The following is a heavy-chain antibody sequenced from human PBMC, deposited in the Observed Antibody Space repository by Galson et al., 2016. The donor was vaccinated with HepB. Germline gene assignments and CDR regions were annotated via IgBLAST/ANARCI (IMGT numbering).Heavy chain of an antibody. CDR3: ARDLRLEDLDY. CDR2: ISVYNVYT. D-gene: IGHD3-3*01. CDR1: GYTFTSYG. V-gene: IGHV1-18*04. J-gene: IGHJ4*02. Sequence: SCKASGYTFTSYGISWVRQAPGQGLEWMGWISVYNVYTNSAQKFQDRVTVTIDASTSTAYMELRSLRSDDTAVYYCARDLRLEDLDYWGQGTLVIVSS.